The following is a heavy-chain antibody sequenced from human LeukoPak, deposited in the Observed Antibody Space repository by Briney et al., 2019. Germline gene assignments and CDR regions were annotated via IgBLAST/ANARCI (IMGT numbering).Heavy chain of an antibody. Sequence: SGTLSLTCTVSGGSVSSGSAYWSWIRQPPGKGLEWIGYIYYTGSTNYNPSLKSRVTISVDTSKNQFSLNLSSVTAADTAVYYCARVFSGSEIYVFDYWGQGTLVTVSS. CDR2: IYYTGST. CDR1: GGSVSSGSAY. V-gene: IGHV4-61*01. J-gene: IGHJ4*02. CDR3: ARVFSGSEIYVFDY. D-gene: IGHD3-10*01.